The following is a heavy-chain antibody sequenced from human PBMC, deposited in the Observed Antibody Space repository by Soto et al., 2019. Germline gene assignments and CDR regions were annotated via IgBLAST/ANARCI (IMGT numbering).Heavy chain of an antibody. D-gene: IGHD6-13*01. Sequence: QVQLVQSGAEVKKPGASVKVSCKASGYTFTSYYMHWVRQAPGQGLEWMGIINPSGGSTSYAQKFQGRVTMTRDTSTSTVYMGLRSLRSEDTAVYYCARVSSWSCFDYWGQGTLVTVSS. CDR1: GYTFTSYY. CDR2: INPSGGST. V-gene: IGHV1-46*01. J-gene: IGHJ4*02. CDR3: ARVSSWSCFDY.